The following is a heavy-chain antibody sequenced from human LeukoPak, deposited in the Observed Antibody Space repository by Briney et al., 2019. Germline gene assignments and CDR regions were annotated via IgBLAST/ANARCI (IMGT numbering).Heavy chain of an antibody. D-gene: IGHD6-13*01. CDR2: INPSGGST. CDR1: GYTFTGYY. CDR3: AREHSSSWPWSYYYGMDV. J-gene: IGHJ6*02. V-gene: IGHV1-46*01. Sequence: EASVTVSCKASGYTFTGYYMHWVRQAPGQGLERMGIINPSGGSTSYAQKFQGRVTMTRDTSTSTVYMELSSLRSEDTAVYYCAREHSSSWPWSYYYGMDVWGQGTTVTVSS.